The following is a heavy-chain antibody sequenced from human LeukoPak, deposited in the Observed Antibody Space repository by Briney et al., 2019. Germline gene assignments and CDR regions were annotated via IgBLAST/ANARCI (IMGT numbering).Heavy chain of an antibody. CDR2: FDPEDGET. CDR1: GGTFSSYA. J-gene: IGHJ5*02. CDR3: ATQAPSIAARRHRGDWFDP. V-gene: IGHV1-24*01. D-gene: IGHD6-6*01. Sequence: ASVKVSCKASGGTFSSYAISWVRQAPGKGLEWMGGFDPEDGETIYAQKFQGRVTMTEDTSTDTAYMELSSLRSEDTAVYYCATQAPSIAARRHRGDWFDPWGQGILVTVSS.